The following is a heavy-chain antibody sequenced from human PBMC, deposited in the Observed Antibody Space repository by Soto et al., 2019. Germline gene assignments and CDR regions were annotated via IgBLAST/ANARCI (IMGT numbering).Heavy chain of an antibody. CDR1: GGSISSSSYY. J-gene: IGHJ4*02. CDR3: ARQYYDILTGYIDY. D-gene: IGHD3-9*01. Sequence: QLQLQESGPGLVKPSETLSLTCTVSGGSISSSSYYWGWIRQPPGKGLEWIGSIYYSGSTYYNPSLKSRVTISVDTSKNQFSLKPSSVTAADTAVYYCARQYYDILTGYIDYWGQGTLVTVSS. CDR2: IYYSGST. V-gene: IGHV4-39*01.